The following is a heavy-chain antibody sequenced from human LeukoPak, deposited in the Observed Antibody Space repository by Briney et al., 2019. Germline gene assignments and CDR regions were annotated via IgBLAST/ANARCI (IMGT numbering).Heavy chain of an antibody. CDR1: GYTFTSYG. CDR2: IIPIFGTA. Sequence: SVKVSCKASGYTFTSYGISWVRQAPGQGLEWMGGIIPIFGTANYAQKFQGRVTITADKSTSTAYMELSSLRSEDTAVYYCARGDSGYLHYFDYWGQGTLVTVSS. CDR3: ARGDSGYLHYFDY. V-gene: IGHV1-69*06. J-gene: IGHJ4*02. D-gene: IGHD5-12*01.